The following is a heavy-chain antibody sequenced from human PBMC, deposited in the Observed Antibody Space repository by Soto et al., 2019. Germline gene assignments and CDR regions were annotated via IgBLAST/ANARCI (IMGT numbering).Heavy chain of an antibody. CDR1: GFSLSTSGVG. V-gene: IGHV2-5*02. D-gene: IGHD3-10*01. Sequence: QITLKESGPTLVKPTQTLTLTCTFSGFSLSTSGVGVGWIRQPPGKALEWLALIYWDDDKRYSPSLKSRFTITKDTSKNQVVLTMTNMDPVDTATYYCAHLKSSGSYYKRRAVLEYFQHWGQGTLVTVSS. CDR3: AHLKSSGSYYKRRAVLEYFQH. CDR2: IYWDDDK. J-gene: IGHJ1*01.